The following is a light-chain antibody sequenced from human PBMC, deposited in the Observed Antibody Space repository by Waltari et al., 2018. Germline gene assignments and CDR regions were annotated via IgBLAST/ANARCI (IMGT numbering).Light chain of an antibody. Sequence: SSVLTQPPSVSVAPGQTATITCGGNNIGSKSVHWYQQKPGQAPVLVVYDDDVRPSGIPERISGSHSANTATLTINRVEVGDEAAYFCQVWDNYADHVIFGGGTKLTVL. CDR1: NIGSKS. CDR3: QVWDNYADHVI. V-gene: IGLV3-21*02. J-gene: IGLJ2*01. CDR2: DDD.